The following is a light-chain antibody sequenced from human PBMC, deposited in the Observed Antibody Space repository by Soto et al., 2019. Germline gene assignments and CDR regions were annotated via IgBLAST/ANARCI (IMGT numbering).Light chain of an antibody. CDR1: QSVSSSY. J-gene: IGKJ2*01. CDR2: GAS. Sequence: EIVLTQSPGTLSLSPGERATLSCRASQSVSSSYLAWYQHKPGQAPRLLIYGASSRATGIPDRLSGSGSGTDFTLTISRLEPDDFAVYYCQQYGSSPHNFGQGTKLEIK. CDR3: QQYGSSPHN. V-gene: IGKV3-20*01.